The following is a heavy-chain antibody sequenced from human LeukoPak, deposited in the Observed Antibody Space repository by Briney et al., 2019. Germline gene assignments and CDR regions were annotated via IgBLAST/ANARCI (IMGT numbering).Heavy chain of an antibody. CDR1: GGSLSGHY. V-gene: IGHV4-34*01. CDR3: ARDPCSRSSCPLRY. CDR2: INHSGTT. J-gene: IGHJ4*02. Sequence: SETLSLTCAVSGGSLSGHYCSWIRQTPGKGLEWIGEINHSGTTNYNPSLKSRVAISVDTSKNQCSLRLTSVTAADTAVYYCARDPCSRSSCPLRYWGQGTQVTVSS. D-gene: IGHD6-13*01.